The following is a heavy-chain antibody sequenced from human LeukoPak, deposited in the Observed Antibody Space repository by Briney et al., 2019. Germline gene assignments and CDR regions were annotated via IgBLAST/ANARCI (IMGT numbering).Heavy chain of an antibody. V-gene: IGHV1-2*06. Sequence: ASVKVSCKASGYTFTGYYMHRVRQAPGQGLEWMGRINPNSGGTNYAQKFQGRVTMTRDTSISTAYMELSRLRSDDTAMYYCAADSSGYYWIDYWGQGTLVTVSS. D-gene: IGHD3-22*01. CDR2: INPNSGGT. J-gene: IGHJ4*02. CDR3: AADSSGYYWIDY. CDR1: GYTFTGYY.